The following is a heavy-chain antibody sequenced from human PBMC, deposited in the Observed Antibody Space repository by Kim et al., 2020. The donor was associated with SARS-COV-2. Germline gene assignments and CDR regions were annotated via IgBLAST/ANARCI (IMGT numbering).Heavy chain of an antibody. J-gene: IGHJ4*02. Sequence: SETLSLTCTVSGGSISSGDYYWSWIRQPPGKGLEWIGYIYYSGSTYYNPSLKSRVTISVDTSKNQFSLKLSSVTAADTAVYYCARVRISITIFGVVMRLFDYWGQGSLVTVSS. CDR2: IYYSGST. CDR1: GGSISSGDYY. V-gene: IGHV4-30-4*01. D-gene: IGHD3-3*01. CDR3: ARVRISITIFGVVMRLFDY.